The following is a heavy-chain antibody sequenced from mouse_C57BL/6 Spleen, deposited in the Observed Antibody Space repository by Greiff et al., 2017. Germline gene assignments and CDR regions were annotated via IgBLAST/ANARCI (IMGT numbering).Heavy chain of an antibody. CDR3: ARHLYYYGSSLYYAMDY. CDR2: IWSDGST. V-gene: IGHV2-6-1*01. D-gene: IGHD1-1*01. Sequence: VQLQESGPGLVAPSQSLSITCTVSGFSLTSYGVHWVRQPPGKGLEWLVVIWSDGSTTYNSALKSRLSISKENSKSQVFLKMNSLQTDDTAMYYCARHLYYYGSSLYYAMDYWGQGTSVTVSS. J-gene: IGHJ4*01. CDR1: GFSLTSYG.